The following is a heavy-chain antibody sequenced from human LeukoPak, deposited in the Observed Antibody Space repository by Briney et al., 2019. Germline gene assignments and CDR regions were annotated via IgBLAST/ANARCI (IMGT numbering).Heavy chain of an antibody. J-gene: IGHJ5*02. Sequence: ASVKVSCKASGYTFTGYYMHWVRQAPGQGLEWMGWINPNGGGTNYAQKFQGRVTMTRDTSISTAYMELSRLRPDDTAVYYCARDEYQLLWEPKNWFNPWGQGTLVTVSS. V-gene: IGHV1-2*02. CDR2: INPNGGGT. D-gene: IGHD2-2*01. CDR1: GYTFTGYY. CDR3: ARDEYQLLWEPKNWFNP.